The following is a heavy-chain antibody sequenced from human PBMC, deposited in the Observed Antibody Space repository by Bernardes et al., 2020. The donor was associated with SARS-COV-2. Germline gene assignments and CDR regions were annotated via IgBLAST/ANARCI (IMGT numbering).Heavy chain of an antibody. J-gene: IGHJ4*02. CDR2: IDPNSGAT. D-gene: IGHD5-12*01. V-gene: IGHV1-2*02. CDR3: AQSGYFSHFDY. Sequence: ASVKVSCKASGYTFTDNYMQWVRQAPGNGLEWMGWIDPNSGATNYAQKFQGRVTMTSDTSISTAYMELSRLRSDDTAVYYCAQSGYFSHFDYWGQGTLVTVSS. CDR1: GYTFTDNY.